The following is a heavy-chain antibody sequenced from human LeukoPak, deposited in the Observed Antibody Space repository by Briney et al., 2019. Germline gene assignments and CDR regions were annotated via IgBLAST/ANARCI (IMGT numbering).Heavy chain of an antibody. D-gene: IGHD3-16*01. V-gene: IGHV1-2*02. CDR2: INPNSGGR. CDR1: GYTFSDYY. J-gene: IGHJ4*02. CDR3: ARSRGGELLLDY. Sequence: GASVKVSCKASGYTFSDYYILWVRQAPGHGLEWMGGINPNSGGRNYAQKFQGRVTMTRDTSINTAYMDLSRLRSDDSAVYYCARSRGGELLLDYWGQGTLVTVSS.